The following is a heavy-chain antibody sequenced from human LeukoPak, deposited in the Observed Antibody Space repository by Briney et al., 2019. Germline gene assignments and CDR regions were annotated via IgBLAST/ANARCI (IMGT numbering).Heavy chain of an antibody. J-gene: IGHJ3*02. Sequence: GSSVKVSCKASGGTFSSYAISWVRQAPGQGLEWMGGIIPIFGTANYAQKFQGRVTITADESTSTAYMELSSLRSDDTAVYYCARDATPRIVVVVAALEEGDAFDIWGQGTMVTVSS. CDR3: ARDATPRIVVVVAALEEGDAFDI. CDR2: IIPIFGTA. CDR1: GGTFSSYA. V-gene: IGHV1-69*01. D-gene: IGHD2-15*01.